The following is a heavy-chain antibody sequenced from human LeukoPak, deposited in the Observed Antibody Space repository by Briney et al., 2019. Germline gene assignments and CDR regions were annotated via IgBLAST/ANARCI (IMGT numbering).Heavy chain of an antibody. D-gene: IGHD2-21*02. CDR1: GYTFTNYA. Sequence: GASVKVSCKASGYTFTNYAIHWVRQAPGQRPEWMGWIDGGNGDTEYLEKFQDRVTFARDTSASTAFMELNSLRSEDTAVYYCARRGVTTRDSYYYAMDVWGQGTTITVSS. J-gene: IGHJ6*02. CDR2: IDGGNGDT. CDR3: ARRGVTTRDSYYYAMDV. V-gene: IGHV1-3*01.